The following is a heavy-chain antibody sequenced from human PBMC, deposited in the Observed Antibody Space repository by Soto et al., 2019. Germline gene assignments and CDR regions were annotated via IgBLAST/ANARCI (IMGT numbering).Heavy chain of an antibody. Sequence: QVQLQESGPGLVKPSQTLSLTCTVSGGSISSGGYYWSWIRQHPGKGLEWIGYIYYSGSTYYNPSLKGRVTISVDTSKNQFSLKLSSVTAADTAVYYCARSPGLVVAAQYYDYNGMDVWGQGTTVTVSS. CDR1: GGSISSGGYY. CDR3: ARSPGLVVAAQYYDYNGMDV. J-gene: IGHJ6*02. D-gene: IGHD2-15*01. V-gene: IGHV4-31*03. CDR2: IYYSGST.